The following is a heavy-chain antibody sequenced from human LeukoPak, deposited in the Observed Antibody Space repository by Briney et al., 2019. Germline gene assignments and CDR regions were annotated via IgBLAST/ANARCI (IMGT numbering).Heavy chain of an antibody. CDR1: GGTFSSYA. V-gene: IGHV1-69*06. J-gene: IGHJ6*03. D-gene: IGHD2-2*01. Sequence: SVKVSCKASGGTFSSYAISWGRQGPGQGLERMGGIIIIFGTPNSAQKFQGRVTITADRSTSTAYMELSSLTPRETAVYYCASTVSSRYYYYYYMDVWGKGTTVTVSS. CDR3: ASTVSSRYYYYYYMDV. CDR2: IIIIFGTP.